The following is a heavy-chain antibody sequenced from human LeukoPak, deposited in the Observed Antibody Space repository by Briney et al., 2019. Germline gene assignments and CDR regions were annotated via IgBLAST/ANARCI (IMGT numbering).Heavy chain of an antibody. CDR2: ISVYNDNT. V-gene: IGHV1-18*01. Sequence: ASVKVSCKASGYTFTSYGISWVRQAPGQGLEWMGWISVYNDNTNYAQKLQGRVTMTTDTSTSTAYMELRSLRSEDTAVYYCARGFRDFWSGYYYRSRWFDPWGQGTLVTVSS. D-gene: IGHD3-3*01. CDR3: ARGFRDFWSGYYYRSRWFDP. CDR1: GYTFTSYG. J-gene: IGHJ5*02.